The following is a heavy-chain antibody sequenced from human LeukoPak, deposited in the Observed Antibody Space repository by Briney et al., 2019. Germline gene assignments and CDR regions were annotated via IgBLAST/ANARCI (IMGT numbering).Heavy chain of an antibody. D-gene: IGHD4-23*01. CDR2: IYYSGST. Sequence: SETLSLICTVSGGSISSYYWSWIRQPPGKGLEWIGYIYYSGSTNCNPSVKSRVAMSVDTSKKQFSLKLSSLTAADTAVYYCARGGTAVIAPYAFDIWGQGTMVTVSS. V-gene: IGHV4-59*01. J-gene: IGHJ3*02. CDR1: GGSISSYY. CDR3: ARGGTAVIAPYAFDI.